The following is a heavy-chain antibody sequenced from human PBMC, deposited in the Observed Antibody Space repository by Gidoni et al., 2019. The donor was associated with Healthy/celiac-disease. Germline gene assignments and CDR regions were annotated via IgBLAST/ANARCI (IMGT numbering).Heavy chain of an antibody. D-gene: IGHD3-22*01. Sequence: QVQLQESGPGLVKPSETLSLTCTVTGGSISSYYCSLLRQPPGKGLEWIGYIYYSGSTNYNPSLKSRVTISVDTSKNQFSLKLSSVTAADTAVYYCAREVRLPYYYDSSGYYPNDAFDIWGQGTMVTVSS. J-gene: IGHJ3*02. CDR2: IYYSGST. CDR1: GGSISSYY. V-gene: IGHV4-59*01. CDR3: AREVRLPYYYDSSGYYPNDAFDI.